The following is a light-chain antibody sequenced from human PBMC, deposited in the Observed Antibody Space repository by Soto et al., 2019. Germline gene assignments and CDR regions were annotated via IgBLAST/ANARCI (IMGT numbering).Light chain of an antibody. V-gene: IGLV2-14*01. J-gene: IGLJ1*01. CDR1: SSDVGGYNY. Sequence: QSALTQPASVSGSPGQSITISCTGTSSDVGGYNYVSWYQQHPGKAPKLMIYDVSNRPSVVSNRFSGAKSGNTASLTISGLQAEDEADYYCSSYTTTSTYGFGTGTKRTVL. CDR2: DVS. CDR3: SSYTTTSTYG.